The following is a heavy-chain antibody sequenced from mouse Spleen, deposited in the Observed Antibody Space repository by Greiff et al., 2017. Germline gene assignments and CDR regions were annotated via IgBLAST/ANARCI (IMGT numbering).Heavy chain of an antibody. CDR1: GFTFKNTT. V-gene: IGHV14-3*01. J-gene: IGHJ2*02. CDR2: IDPADGST. Sequence: VQLQQSVAELVKPGASVKLSCTASGFTFKNTTMHWVKQRPEQGLEWIGRIDPADGSTKYDQKFKGKATLTADTSSNTAYLQLSSLTSEDTAIYYCSRRYYYFDYWGQGTSLTVSS. CDR3: SRRYYYFDY.